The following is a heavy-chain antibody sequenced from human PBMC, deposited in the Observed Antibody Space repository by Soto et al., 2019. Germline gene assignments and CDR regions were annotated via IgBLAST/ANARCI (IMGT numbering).Heavy chain of an antibody. CDR3: ARDRVVVAATGLVGAYYYYYDMDV. J-gene: IGHJ6*02. D-gene: IGHD2-15*01. V-gene: IGHV1-2*04. CDR1: GYTFTGYY. Sequence: GASVKVSCKASGYTFTGYYMHWVRQAPGQGLEWMGWINPNSGGTNYAQKFQGWVTMTRDTSISTAYMELSRLRSDDTAVYYCARDRVVVAATGLVGAYYYYYDMDVWCQGTTVTVYS. CDR2: INPNSGGT.